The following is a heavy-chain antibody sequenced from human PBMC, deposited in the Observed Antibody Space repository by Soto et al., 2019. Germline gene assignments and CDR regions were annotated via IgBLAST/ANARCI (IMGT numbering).Heavy chain of an antibody. CDR3: ARGARDYYGLDV. J-gene: IGHJ6*02. CDR1: GFIFSSYE. CDR2: ISAGDNSI. V-gene: IGHV3-48*03. Sequence: HGGSLRLSCAAAGFIFSSYERNWVRQAPGKGLEWVSYISAGDNSIYYADSVKGRFTISRDNAKNSLYLRLSSLRAEDTAVYYCARGARDYYGLDVWGQGTTVTVSS.